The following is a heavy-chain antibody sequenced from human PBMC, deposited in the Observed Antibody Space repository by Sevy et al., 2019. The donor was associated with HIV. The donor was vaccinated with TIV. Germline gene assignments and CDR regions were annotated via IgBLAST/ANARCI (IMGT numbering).Heavy chain of an antibody. CDR2: IYPGYSDT. D-gene: IGHD6-13*01. CDR1: GYSFTSYW. V-gene: IGHV5-51*01. J-gene: IGHJ4*02. CDR3: ARTTAVAGTKFFDF. Sequence: GESLKISCKGSGYSFTSYWIGWVRQMPGKGLEWMGIIYPGYSDTRYSPSFQGQVTISADKSISTAYLQWGSLKASDYAMYYCARTTAVAGTKFFDFWGQGTLVTVSS.